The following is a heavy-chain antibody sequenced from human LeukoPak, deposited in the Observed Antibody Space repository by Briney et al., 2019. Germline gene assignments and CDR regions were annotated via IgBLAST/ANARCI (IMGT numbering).Heavy chain of an antibody. CDR1: GFTFSRYW. Sequence: GGSLRLSCAASGFTFSRYWKTWVRQAPGKGLEWVANIKEDGSKKNYVDSVKGRFTISRDNAKNSLYLQMNSLRAADTAVYYCATPLDYSDRSGYHQGGDWGQGTLVTVSS. V-gene: IGHV3-7*01. CDR3: ATPLDYSDRSGYHQGGD. J-gene: IGHJ4*02. CDR2: IKEDGSKK. D-gene: IGHD3-22*01.